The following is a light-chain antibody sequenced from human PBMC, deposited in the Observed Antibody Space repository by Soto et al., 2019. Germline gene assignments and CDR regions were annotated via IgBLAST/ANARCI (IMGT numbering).Light chain of an antibody. V-gene: IGKV4-1*01. J-gene: IGKJ1*01. Sequence: DIVMTQSPDSLAVSLGERATINCKSSQSVLYSSNNKNYLAWYQQKPGQPPKLLIYWASTRESGVPDRFSGSGSGTDFSITISSLQVDDVAVYSCQQYYSTSLSTFGQGTKVVIK. CDR1: QSVLYSSNNKNY. CDR2: WAS. CDR3: QQYYSTSLST.